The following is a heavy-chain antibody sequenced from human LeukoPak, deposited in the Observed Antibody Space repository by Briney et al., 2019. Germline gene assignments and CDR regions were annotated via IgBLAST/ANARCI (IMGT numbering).Heavy chain of an antibody. CDR2: SRSYSGDI. Sequence: GGSLRLSCSTCGLTFSTHSMICLRQAPGKGLEWVASSRSYSGDIYYADSVKGRFTISRDNAKNTLYLQMNSLRADDTAIYYCARAKDMDWGQGTLVTVSS. CDR3: ARAKDMD. V-gene: IGHV3-21*01. J-gene: IGHJ4*02. CDR1: GLTFSTHS.